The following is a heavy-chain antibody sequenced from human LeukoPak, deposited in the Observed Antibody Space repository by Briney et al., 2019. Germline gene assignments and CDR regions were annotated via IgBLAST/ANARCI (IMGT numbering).Heavy chain of an antibody. D-gene: IGHD6-19*01. J-gene: IGHJ4*02. V-gene: IGHV1-69*05. CDR1: GGTFSSYA. CDR3: ARDRPGIAVAGNNPSDY. Sequence: SVKVSCKASGGTFSSYAISWVRQAPGQGLEWMGGIIPIFGTANYAQKLQGRVTMTTDTSTSTAYMELRSLRSDDTAVYYCARDRPGIAVAGNNPSDYWGQGTLVTVSS. CDR2: IIPIFGTA.